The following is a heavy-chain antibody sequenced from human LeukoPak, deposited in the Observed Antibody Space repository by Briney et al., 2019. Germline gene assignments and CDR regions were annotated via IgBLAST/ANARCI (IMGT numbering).Heavy chain of an antibody. CDR1: GFTFSSYG. CDR2: ISGSGGST. Sequence: PGGSLRLSCAASGFTFSSYGMSWVRQAPGKGLEWVSAISGSGGSTYYADSVKGRFTISRDNSKNTLYLQMNSLRAEDTAVYYCALLKNDPTSSDAFDIWGQGTMVTVSS. V-gene: IGHV3-23*01. J-gene: IGHJ3*02. D-gene: IGHD1-1*01. CDR3: ALLKNDPTSSDAFDI.